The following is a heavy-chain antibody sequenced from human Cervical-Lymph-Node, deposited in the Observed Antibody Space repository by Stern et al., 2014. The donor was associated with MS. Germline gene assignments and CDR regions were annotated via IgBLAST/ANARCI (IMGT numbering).Heavy chain of an antibody. J-gene: IGHJ4*02. CDR2: ISSSSSYI. D-gene: IGHD3-22*01. CDR3: ARGGTYYYDSSGYHFDY. V-gene: IGHV3-21*01. CDR1: GFTFSSYS. Sequence: VQLVQSGGGLVKPGGSLRLSCAASGFTFSSYSMNWVRQAPGKGLEWVSSISSSSSYIYYADSVKGRFTISRDNAKNSLYLQMNSLRAEDTAVYYCARGGTYYYDSSGYHFDYWGQGTLVTVSS.